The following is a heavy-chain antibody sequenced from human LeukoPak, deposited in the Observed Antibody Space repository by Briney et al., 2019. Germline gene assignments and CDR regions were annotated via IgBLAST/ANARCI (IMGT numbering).Heavy chain of an antibody. D-gene: IGHD1-1*01. Sequence: GASVKVSFKVSGYTLTELSLHWVRQAPGKGLEWRGRFDPEDGETIYARKFQGRVTMTEDTSTDTAYMELSSLRSEDTAVYFCAVSLTTGGYYGMDVWGQGTTVTVSS. CDR1: GYTLTELS. CDR2: FDPEDGET. V-gene: IGHV1-24*01. CDR3: AVSLTTGGYYGMDV. J-gene: IGHJ6*02.